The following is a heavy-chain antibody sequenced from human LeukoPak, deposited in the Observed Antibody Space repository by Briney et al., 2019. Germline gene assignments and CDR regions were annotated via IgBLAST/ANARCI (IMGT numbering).Heavy chain of an antibody. CDR3: ARVSVTNYYYYYMDV. V-gene: IGHV4-59*12. J-gene: IGHJ6*03. CDR1: GGSISSYY. CDR2: IYYSGST. D-gene: IGHD4-11*01. Sequence: PSETLSLTCTVSGGSISSYYWSWIRQPPGKGLEWIGYIYYSGSTNYNPSLKSRVTMSVDTSKNQFSLKLSSVTAADTAVYYCARVSVTNYYYYYMDVWGKGTTVTVSS.